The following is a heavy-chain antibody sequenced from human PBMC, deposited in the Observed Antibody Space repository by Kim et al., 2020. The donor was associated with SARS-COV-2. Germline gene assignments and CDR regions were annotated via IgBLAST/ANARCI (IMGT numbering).Heavy chain of an antibody. Sequence: GGSLRLSCTASGFTFSEYSMNWVRQAPGKGLEWVSSISHGGSYAYYAYSVKGRFAVSRDNAKNSLYLQMNSLRAEDTAVYYCASLRILLSGVIDDWGQGTLVSVSS. J-gene: IGHJ4*02. CDR3: ASLRILLSGVIDD. CDR1: GFTFSEYS. V-gene: IGHV3-21*01. D-gene: IGHD3-10*01. CDR2: ISHGGSYA.